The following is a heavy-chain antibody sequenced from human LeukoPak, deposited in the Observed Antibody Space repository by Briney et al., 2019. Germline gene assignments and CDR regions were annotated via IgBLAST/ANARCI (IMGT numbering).Heavy chain of an antibody. CDR1: GYTFTGYY. Sequence: ASVKVSCKASGYTFTGYYMHWVRQAPGQGLEWMGWINPNSGGTNYAQKFQGRVTMTRDTSTSTVYMELSSLRSEDTAVYYCARRTRFRVVDYWGQGTLVTVSS. CDR3: ARRTRFRVVDY. D-gene: IGHD2-2*01. J-gene: IGHJ4*02. V-gene: IGHV1-2*02. CDR2: INPNSGGT.